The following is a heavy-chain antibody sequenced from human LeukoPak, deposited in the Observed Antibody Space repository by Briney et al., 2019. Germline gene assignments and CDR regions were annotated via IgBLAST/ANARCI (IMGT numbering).Heavy chain of an antibody. CDR1: GYTLTDYY. CDR3: ARGGYRRVDYHLAY. J-gene: IGHJ4*02. Sequence: GASVKVSCKASGYTLTDYYMHWVRQAPGQGLEWMGWISPNSGDTNYAQKFQGSVTMTRDTSISTAYMELSRLRSDDTDVYYCARGGYRRVDYHLAYWGQGTLVTVSS. V-gene: IGHV1-2*02. D-gene: IGHD5-12*01. CDR2: ISPNSGDT.